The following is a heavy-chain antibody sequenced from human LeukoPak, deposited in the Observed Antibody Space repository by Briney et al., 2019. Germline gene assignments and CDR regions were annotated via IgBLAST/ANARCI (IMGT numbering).Heavy chain of an antibody. CDR3: AKWSISEWLVRGRGHLKYYFDY. Sequence: SETLSLTCAVYGGSFSGYYWSWIRQPPGKGLEWIGEINHSGSTNYNPSLKSRVTISVDTSKNQFSLKLSSVTSADTAVYYCAKWSISEWLVRGRGHLKYYFDYCGQGALVTVSP. CDR1: GGSFSGYY. V-gene: IGHV4-34*01. D-gene: IGHD6-19*01. CDR2: INHSGST. J-gene: IGHJ4*02.